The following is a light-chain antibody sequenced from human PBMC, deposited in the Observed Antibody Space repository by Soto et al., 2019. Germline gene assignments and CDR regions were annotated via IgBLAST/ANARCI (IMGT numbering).Light chain of an antibody. CDR1: QGISSA. J-gene: IGKJ1*01. Sequence: AVQLTQSPSSLSASVGDRVTITCRASQGISSALAWFQQRPGKPPKLLIYDASSLESGVPSRFGGSGSGTDFTLTISSLQPEDFATYYCQQFNTYPLTFGQGTKVDIK. V-gene: IGKV1-13*02. CDR3: QQFNTYPLT. CDR2: DAS.